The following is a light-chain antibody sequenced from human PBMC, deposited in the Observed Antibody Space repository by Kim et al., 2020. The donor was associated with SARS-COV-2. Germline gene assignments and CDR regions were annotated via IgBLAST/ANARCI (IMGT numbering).Light chain of an antibody. Sequence: ASVGAKVTITCQASHDIPNYLNWYQQKPEKAPTLLISGASNLEAGVPSRFGGSGSGRDFTFTISSLQPDDIATYYCQQYDDLPFTFGPGTKVDIK. CDR1: HDIPNY. CDR2: GAS. J-gene: IGKJ3*01. V-gene: IGKV1-33*01. CDR3: QQYDDLPFT.